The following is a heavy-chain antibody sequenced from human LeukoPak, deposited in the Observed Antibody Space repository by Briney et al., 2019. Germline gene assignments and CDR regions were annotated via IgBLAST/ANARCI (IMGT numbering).Heavy chain of an antibody. D-gene: IGHD3-9*01. V-gene: IGHV3-23*01. CDR2: ITYNGAAT. Sequence: GGSLRLSCAASGFSFGGYAMTWVRQAPGKGLEWVSSITYNGAATYYLDSVKARFTISRDNSRSTLYLQMDSLTAEDTALYYCAKDGLYFDGSTHIYYFDPRGQGTLVAVSS. J-gene: IGHJ4*02. CDR1: GFSFGGYA. CDR3: AKDGLYFDGSTHIYYFDP.